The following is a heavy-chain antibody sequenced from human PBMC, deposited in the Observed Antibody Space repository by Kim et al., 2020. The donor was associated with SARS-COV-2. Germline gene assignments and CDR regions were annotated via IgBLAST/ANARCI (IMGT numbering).Heavy chain of an antibody. CDR3: ARPGYGDYVDY. Sequence: TRYSPSVQGQVTISADKSISTAYLQWSSLKASDTAMFYCARPGYGDYVDYWGQGTLVTVSS. J-gene: IGHJ4*02. CDR2: T. V-gene: IGHV5-51*01. D-gene: IGHD4-17*01.